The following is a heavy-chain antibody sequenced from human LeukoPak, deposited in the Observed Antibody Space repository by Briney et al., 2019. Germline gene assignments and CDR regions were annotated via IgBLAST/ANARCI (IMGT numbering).Heavy chain of an antibody. J-gene: IGHJ4*02. CDR3: ARDSGYSGYSDY. D-gene: IGHD5-12*01. Sequence: GGSLRLSCAASGFTFSSYWMHWVRQAPGKGLVRVSRINSDGSSTSYADSVKGRFTISRDNAKNSLNLQMNSLRAEDTAVYYCARDSGYSGYSDYWGQGTLVTVSS. CDR2: INSDGSST. V-gene: IGHV3-74*01. CDR1: GFTFSSYW.